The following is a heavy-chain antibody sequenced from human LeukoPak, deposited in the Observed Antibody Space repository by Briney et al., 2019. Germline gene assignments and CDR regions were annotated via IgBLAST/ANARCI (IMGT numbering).Heavy chain of an antibody. D-gene: IGHD4-17*01. CDR3: ARDATVTGDY. Sequence: GASVKVSCKASGYTFTSYGISWVPQAPGQGLEWMGWISGYNGNTNYAQKLQGRVTMTTDTSTSTAYMELRSLISDDTAVYYCARDATVTGDYWGQGTLVTVSS. CDR2: ISGYNGNT. V-gene: IGHV1-18*01. J-gene: IGHJ4*02. CDR1: GYTFTSYG.